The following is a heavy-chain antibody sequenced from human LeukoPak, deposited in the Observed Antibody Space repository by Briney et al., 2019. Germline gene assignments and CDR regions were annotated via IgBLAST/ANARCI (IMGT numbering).Heavy chain of an antibody. CDR3: AREDWQHLGY. Sequence: ASVKDSCKASGYTLTGYYMHWVRQAPGQGLEWMGWINPNSGGTNYAQKFQGRITMTRDTSISTAYMELSRLRSDDTAVYYCAREDWQHLGYWGQGTLVTVSS. CDR1: GYTLTGYY. V-gene: IGHV1-2*02. D-gene: IGHD6-13*01. CDR2: INPNSGGT. J-gene: IGHJ4*02.